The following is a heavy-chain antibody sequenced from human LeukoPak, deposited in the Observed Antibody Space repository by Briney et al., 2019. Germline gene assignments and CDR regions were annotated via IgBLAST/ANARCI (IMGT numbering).Heavy chain of an antibody. J-gene: IGHJ4*02. CDR1: QFTFSGYW. CDR3: VKHETGPEY. Sequence: GGSLRLSCAASQFTFSGYWMHWVRQAPGKGLERVANIKQDGSEKHYVASVKGRFTISRDNAKNSLYLQMNSLRVEDTAVYYCVKHETGPEYWGQGTLVTVSS. CDR2: IKQDGSEK. V-gene: IGHV3-7*01. D-gene: IGHD3-9*01.